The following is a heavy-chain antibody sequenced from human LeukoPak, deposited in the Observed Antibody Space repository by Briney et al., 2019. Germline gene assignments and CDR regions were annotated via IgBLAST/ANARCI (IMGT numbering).Heavy chain of an antibody. J-gene: IGHJ5*02. CDR2: IYHSGST. CDR3: ARVSSVTMVRGAHFDP. D-gene: IGHD3-10*01. CDR1: GYSISSGYY. V-gene: IGHV4-38-2*02. Sequence: PSETLSLTCTVSGYSISSGYYWGWIRQPPGKGLEWIGSIYHSGSTYYNPSLKSRVTISVDTSKNQFSLKLSSVTAADTAVYYCARVSSVTMVRGAHFDPWGQGTLVTVSS.